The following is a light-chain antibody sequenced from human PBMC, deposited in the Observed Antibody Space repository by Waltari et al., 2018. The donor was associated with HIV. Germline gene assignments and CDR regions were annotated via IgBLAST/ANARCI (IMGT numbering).Light chain of an antibody. Sequence: QSALTQPASVSGSPGQSITISCTGTSSDVVGYNYVSWYQQHPGKAPKLMIYEVNNRPSGVSNRFSGSKSGNTASLTISGLQAEDEADYSCSSYTSSSTYVFGTGTKVTVL. V-gene: IGLV2-14*01. CDR1: SSDVVGYNY. CDR2: EVN. CDR3: SSYTSSSTYV. J-gene: IGLJ1*01.